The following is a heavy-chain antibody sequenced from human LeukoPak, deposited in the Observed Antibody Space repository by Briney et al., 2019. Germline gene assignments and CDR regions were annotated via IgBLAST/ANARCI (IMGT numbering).Heavy chain of an antibody. Sequence: GGSLRLSCAASGFTFSSYAMSWVRQAPGKGLEWVSAISGSGGSTYYADSVKGRFTISRDNSKNTLYLQMNSLRAEDTAVYYCAKGGYEWLLGFHDYWGQGTLVTVSS. D-gene: IGHD3-3*01. V-gene: IGHV3-23*01. CDR3: AKGGYEWLLGFHDY. CDR2: ISGSGGST. J-gene: IGHJ4*02. CDR1: GFTFSSYA.